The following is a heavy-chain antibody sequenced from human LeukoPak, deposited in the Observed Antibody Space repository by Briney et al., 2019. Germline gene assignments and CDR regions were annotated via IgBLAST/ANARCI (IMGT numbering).Heavy chain of an antibody. V-gene: IGHV3-23*01. CDR3: AKDAAGPEY. J-gene: IGHJ4*02. CDR2: ISASGGDT. D-gene: IGHD6-13*01. Sequence: GGSLRLSCVVSGHTFSSYSMSWVRQAPGKGLEWVSGISASGGDTWYPDSVKGRFTISRDNSKNTLFLQMYSLRVEDTAIYYCAKDAAGPEYWGQGTRVTVSS. CDR1: GHTFSSYS.